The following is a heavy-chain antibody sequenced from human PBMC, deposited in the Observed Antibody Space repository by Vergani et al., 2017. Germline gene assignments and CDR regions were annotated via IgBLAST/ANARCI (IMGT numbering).Heavy chain of an antibody. CDR2: IYYSGST. V-gene: IGHV4-59*01. CDR1: GGSISSYY. Sequence: QVQLQESGPGLVKPSETLSLTCTVSGGSISSYYWSWIRQPPGKGLEWMWYIYYSGSTNYNPSLKIRVTIAVETSKNQFSLKLSSVTAADTAVYYCASGYDFCSGYTYWGQGTLVTVSS. D-gene: IGHD3-3*01. CDR3: ASGYDFCSGYTY. J-gene: IGHJ4*02.